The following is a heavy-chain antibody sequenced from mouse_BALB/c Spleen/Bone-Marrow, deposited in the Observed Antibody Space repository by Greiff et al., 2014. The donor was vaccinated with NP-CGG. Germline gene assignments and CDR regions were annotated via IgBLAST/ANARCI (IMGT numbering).Heavy chain of an antibody. J-gene: IGHJ3*01. V-gene: IGHV1-54*01. CDR3: ARRDYSFAY. CDR2: INPGSGGT. CDR1: GYAFTNYL. D-gene: IGHD2-13*01. Sequence: LVESGAEPVRPGTSVKVSCKASGYAFTNYLMEWVKQRPGQGLEWIGVINPGSGGTNYNEKFKGKATLTADKSSSTAYMQLSSLTSDDSAVYFCARRDYSFAYWGQGTLVTVSA.